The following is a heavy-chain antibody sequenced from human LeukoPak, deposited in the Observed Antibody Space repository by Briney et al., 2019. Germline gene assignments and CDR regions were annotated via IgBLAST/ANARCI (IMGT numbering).Heavy chain of an antibody. Sequence: GGSLRLSCAASGFTFSSYAMSWVRQAPGKGLEWVSAISGSGGSTYYADSVKGRFTISRDNSKNTLYLQMNSLRAGDTAVYYCAKDLPALGSGSYYDYWGQGTLVTVSS. D-gene: IGHD3-10*01. CDR2: ISGSGGST. V-gene: IGHV3-23*01. J-gene: IGHJ4*02. CDR3: AKDLPALGSGSYYDY. CDR1: GFTFSSYA.